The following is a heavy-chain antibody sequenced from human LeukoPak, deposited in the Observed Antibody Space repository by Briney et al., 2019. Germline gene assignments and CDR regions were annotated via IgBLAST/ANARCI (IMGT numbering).Heavy chain of an antibody. J-gene: IGHJ6*02. D-gene: IGHD5-18*01. Sequence: PGGSLRLSCAASGFTFSSYSMNWVRQAPGKGLEWVSAISGSGGSTYYADSVKGRFTISRDNSKNTLYLQMNSLRAEDTAVYYCAKGRGYSYGNYYYYGMDVWGQGTTVTVSS. V-gene: IGHV3-23*01. CDR3: AKGRGYSYGNYYYYGMDV. CDR2: ISGSGGST. CDR1: GFTFSSYS.